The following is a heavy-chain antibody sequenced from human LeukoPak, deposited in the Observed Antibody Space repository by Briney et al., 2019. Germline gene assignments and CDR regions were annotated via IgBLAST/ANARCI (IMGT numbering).Heavy chain of an antibody. V-gene: IGHV1/OR15-1*04. CDR2: INPNSGGT. Sequence: GASVKVSCKASGYIFTDYYMHWVRQAPGQELGGMGRINPNSGGTNYAQKLQGRVTMTTDTSTSTAYMELRSLRSDDTAVYYCARPESLLGRNKWELLFWGQGTLVTVSS. CDR1: GYIFTDYY. J-gene: IGHJ4*02. D-gene: IGHD1-26*01. CDR3: ARPESLLGRNKWELLF.